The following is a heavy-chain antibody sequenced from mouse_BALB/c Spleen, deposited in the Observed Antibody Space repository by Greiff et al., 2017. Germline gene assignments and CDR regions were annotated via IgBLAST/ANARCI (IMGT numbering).Heavy chain of an antibody. J-gene: IGHJ1*01. Sequence: EVKLMESGGGLVQPGGSLKLSCAASGFTFSSYGMSWVRQTPDKRLELVATINSNGGSTYYPDSVKGRFTISRDNAKNTLYLQMSSLKSEDTAMYYCARPPRYFDVWGAGTTVTVSS. V-gene: IGHV5-6-3*01. CDR2: INSNGGST. CDR3: ARPPRYFDV. CDR1: GFTFSSYG.